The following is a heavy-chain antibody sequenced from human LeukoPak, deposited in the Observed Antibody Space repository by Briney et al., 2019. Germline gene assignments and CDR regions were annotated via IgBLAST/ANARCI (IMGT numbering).Heavy chain of an antibody. Sequence: GASVKVSCKASGYTFTGYYMHWVRQAPGQGLEWMGWINPNSGGTNYAQKFQGRVTMTRDTSISTAYMELSRLRSDDTAVYYCARIMATIKEWFDPWGQGTLVTVSS. D-gene: IGHD5-24*01. CDR3: ARIMATIKEWFDP. CDR2: INPNSGGT. V-gene: IGHV1-2*02. J-gene: IGHJ5*02. CDR1: GYTFTGYY.